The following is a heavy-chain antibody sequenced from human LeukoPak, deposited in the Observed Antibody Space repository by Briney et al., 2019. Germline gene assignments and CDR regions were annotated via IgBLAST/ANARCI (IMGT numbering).Heavy chain of an antibody. V-gene: IGHV1-2*02. CDR2: INPNSGGT. D-gene: IGHD4-17*01. Sequence: VSVKVSCKASGYTFTGYYMHWVRQAPGQGLEWMGWINPNSGGTNYAQKFQGRVTMTRDTSISTAYMELSRLRSDDTAVYYCAREKYGDSGEFQHWGQGTLVTVSS. CDR1: GYTFTGYY. J-gene: IGHJ1*01. CDR3: AREKYGDSGEFQH.